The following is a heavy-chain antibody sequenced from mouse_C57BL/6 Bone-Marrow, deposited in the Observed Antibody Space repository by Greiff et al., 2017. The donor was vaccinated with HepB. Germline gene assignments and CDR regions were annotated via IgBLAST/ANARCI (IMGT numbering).Heavy chain of an antibody. D-gene: IGHD2-1*01. CDR3: TRVGPYGNYFDY. J-gene: IGHJ2*01. CDR1: GFTFSSYA. CDR2: ISSGGDYI. V-gene: IGHV5-9-1*02. Sequence: DVMLVESGEGLVKPGGSLKLSCAASGFTFSSYAMSWVRQTPEKRLEWVAYISSGGDYIYYADTVKGRFTISRDNARNTLYLQMSSLKSEDTAMYYCTRVGPYGNYFDYWGQGTTLTVSS.